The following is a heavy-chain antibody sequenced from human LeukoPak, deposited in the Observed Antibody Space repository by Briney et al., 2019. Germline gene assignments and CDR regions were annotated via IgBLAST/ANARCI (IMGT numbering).Heavy chain of an antibody. Sequence: ASQTLSLTCAVSGGSISSGGYSWSWIRQPPGKGLEWIGYIYHSGSTYYNPSLKSRVTISVDRSKNQFSLKLSSVTAADTAVYYCARGPYYYDSSGYYPHGDALYYFDYWGQGTLVTVSS. D-gene: IGHD3-22*01. CDR1: GGSISSGGYS. J-gene: IGHJ4*02. CDR2: IYHSGST. CDR3: ARGPYYYDSSGYYPHGDALYYFDY. V-gene: IGHV4-30-2*01.